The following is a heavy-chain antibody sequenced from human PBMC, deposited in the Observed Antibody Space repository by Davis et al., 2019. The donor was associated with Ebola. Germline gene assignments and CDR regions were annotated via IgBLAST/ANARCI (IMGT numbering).Heavy chain of an antibody. V-gene: IGHV3-64*01. CDR1: GFTFSSYA. CDR2: ISSNGGST. J-gene: IGHJ4*02. Sequence: GGSLRLSCAASGFTFSSYAMHWVRQAPGKGLEYVSAISSNGGSTYYANSVKGRFTISRDNSKNTLYLQMGSLRAEDMAVYYCVRRGYSYELDYWGQGTLVTVSS. D-gene: IGHD5-18*01. CDR3: VRRGYSYELDY.